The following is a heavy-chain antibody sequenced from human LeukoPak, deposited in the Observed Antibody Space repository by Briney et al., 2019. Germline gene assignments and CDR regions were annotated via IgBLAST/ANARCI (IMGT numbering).Heavy chain of an antibody. V-gene: IGHV3-21*01. D-gene: IGHD3-10*01. CDR1: GFTFSSYS. Sequence: GGSLRLSCAASGFTFSSYSMNWVRQAPGKGLEWVSSISSSSSYIYYAGSVKGRFTISRDNAKNSLYLQMNSLRAEDTAVYYCARDSGPLAFDIWGQGTMVTVSS. J-gene: IGHJ3*02. CDR3: ARDSGPLAFDI. CDR2: ISSSSSYI.